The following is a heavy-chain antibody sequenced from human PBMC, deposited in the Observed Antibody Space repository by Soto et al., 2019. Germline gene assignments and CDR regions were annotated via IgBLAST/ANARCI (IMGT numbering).Heavy chain of an antibody. V-gene: IGHV3-30*18. J-gene: IGHJ5*02. CDR2: LSYDGSEK. Sequence: VGSLRLSCVVSGFTFKNYGMHWVRQAPGKGLEWVSVLSYDGSEKDYAASVRGRFTISRDNSKNTLYLQMNSLRTEDTAIYYCAKFPRGNYEPSWGQGTLVTVSS. CDR3: AKFPRGNYEPS. CDR1: GFTFKNYG. D-gene: IGHD3-3*01.